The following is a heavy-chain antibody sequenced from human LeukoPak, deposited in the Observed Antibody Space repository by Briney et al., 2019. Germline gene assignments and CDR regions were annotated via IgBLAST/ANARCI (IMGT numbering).Heavy chain of an antibody. CDR1: GGSFSGYY. V-gene: IGHV4-34*01. J-gene: IGHJ4*02. CDR3: ARGVPAAWPFFDY. CDR2: INHSGST. Sequence: PSETLSLTCAVYGGSFSGYYWSWIRQPPGKGLEWIGEINHSGSTNYNPSLKSRVTISVDTSKNQFSLKLSSVTAADTAVYYCARGVPAAWPFFDYWGQGTLVTVSS. D-gene: IGHD2-2*01.